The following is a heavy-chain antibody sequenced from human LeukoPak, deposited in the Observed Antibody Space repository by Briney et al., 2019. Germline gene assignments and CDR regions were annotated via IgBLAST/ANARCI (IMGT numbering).Heavy chain of an antibody. CDR2: IYHSGST. J-gene: IGHJ5*02. D-gene: IGHD3-9*01. CDR3: ARESPRYFDWSNWFDP. Sequence: SETLSLTCAVYGGSFSGYYWSWIRQPPGKGLEWIGSIYHSGSTFYNPSLKSRVTISVDTSKNQFSLKLSSVTAADTAVYYCARESPRYFDWSNWFDPWGQGTLVTVSS. V-gene: IGHV4-34*01. CDR1: GGSFSGYY.